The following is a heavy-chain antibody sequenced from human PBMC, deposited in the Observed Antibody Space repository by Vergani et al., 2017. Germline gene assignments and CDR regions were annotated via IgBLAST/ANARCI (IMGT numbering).Heavy chain of an antibody. Sequence: QLQLQESGPGLVKPSETLSLTCTVSGGSISSSSYYWGWIRQPPGKGLEWIGSIYYSGSTYYNPSLKSRVTISVDTSKNQFSLKLSSVTAADTAVYYCARDYYGSGSYLPDYWGQGTLVTVSS. CDR2: IYYSGST. CDR3: ARDYYGSGSYLPDY. D-gene: IGHD3-10*01. CDR1: GGSISSSSYY. J-gene: IGHJ4*02. V-gene: IGHV4-39*07.